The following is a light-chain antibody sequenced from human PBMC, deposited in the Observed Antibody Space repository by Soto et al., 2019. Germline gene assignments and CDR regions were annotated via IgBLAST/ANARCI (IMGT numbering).Light chain of an antibody. CDR3: SSSAGGNTFV. Sequence: QSVLTQPPSVSGAPGQRVTISCTGSSSNIGAGYVVHWYQQLPGAAPKLLIFSDNNRPSGVPDRFSGSKSGNTAALTVSGLQAEDEADYFCSSSAGGNTFVFGGGTKVTVL. CDR1: SSNIGAGYV. J-gene: IGLJ2*01. CDR2: SDN. V-gene: IGLV1-40*01.